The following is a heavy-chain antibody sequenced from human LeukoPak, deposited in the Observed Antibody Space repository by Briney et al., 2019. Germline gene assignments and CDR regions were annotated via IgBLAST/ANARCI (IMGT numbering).Heavy chain of an antibody. D-gene: IGHD3-16*02. Sequence: PGGSLRLSCAASGFTFSSYSMNWVRQAPGKGLEWVSSISSSSSYIYYADSVKGRFTISRDNAKNSLYLQMNSLRAEDTAVYYCAKTQRTFGGVIVTHPPNYFNYWGQGTLVTVSS. J-gene: IGHJ4*02. V-gene: IGHV3-21*04. CDR3: AKTQRTFGGVIVTHPPNYFNY. CDR2: ISSSSSYI. CDR1: GFTFSSYS.